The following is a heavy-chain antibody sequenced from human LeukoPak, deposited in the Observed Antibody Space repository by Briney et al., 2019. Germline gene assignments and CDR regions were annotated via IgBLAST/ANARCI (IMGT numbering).Heavy chain of an antibody. V-gene: IGHV4-59*12. J-gene: IGHJ5*02. D-gene: IGHD3-10*01. CDR2: IHYSGST. CDR1: GVSISSYY. Sequence: SETLSLTCTGSGVSISSYYWSWIRQPPGKGLEWIGYIHYSGSTTYNPSLKSRVTISVDTSKNQFSLKLSSVTAADTAVYYCARTMVRGVIWLFDPWGQGTLVTVSS. CDR3: ARTMVRGVIWLFDP.